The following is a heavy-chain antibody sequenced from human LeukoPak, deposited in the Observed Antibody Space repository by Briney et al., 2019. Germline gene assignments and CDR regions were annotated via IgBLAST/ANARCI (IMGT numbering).Heavy chain of an antibody. D-gene: IGHD3-16*02. CDR3: ARVPVSSPGVHYMDV. CDR2: IYYSGST. V-gene: IGHV4-59*01. CDR1: GGSISSYY. J-gene: IGHJ6*03. Sequence: PSETLSLTCTVSGGSISSYYWSWIRQPPGKGLEWIGYIYYSGSTNYNPSLKSRVTISVDTSKNQFSLKLSSVTAADTAVYYCARVPVSSPGVHYMDVWGKGTTVTVSS.